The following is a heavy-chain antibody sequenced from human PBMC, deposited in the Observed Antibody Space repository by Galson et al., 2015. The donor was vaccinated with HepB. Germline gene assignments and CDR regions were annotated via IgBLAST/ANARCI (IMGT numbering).Heavy chain of an antibody. CDR1: GGTFSNYA. J-gene: IGHJ5*02. V-gene: IGHV1-69*13. D-gene: IGHD4-23*01. Sequence: SVKVSCKASGGTFSNYAISWVRQAPGQGLEWMGGIIPIFGTAFYAQKFQGRVTITADESTSTAYMELSSLRSEDTAVYYCARDRESGNSYNWFDPWGQGTLVTVSS. CDR2: IIPIFGTA. CDR3: ARDRESGNSYNWFDP.